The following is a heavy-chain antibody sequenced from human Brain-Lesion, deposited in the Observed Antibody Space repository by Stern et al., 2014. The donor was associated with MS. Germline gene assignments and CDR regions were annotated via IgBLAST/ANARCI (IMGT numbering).Heavy chain of an antibody. J-gene: IGHJ4*02. CDR3: ASGYRIFDY. CDR2: IHPSGSA. Sequence: VQLEESGPGLVKPSQTLSLTCTVSGGSISSGSDYWSWIRQPVGKGLEWIGRIHPSGSAFYTPSLKSRVTISTVTSMNQFSLELNSATAADTAIYYCASGYRIFDYWGQGILVTVSS. V-gene: IGHV4-61*02. CDR1: GGSISSGSDY. D-gene: IGHD5-18*01.